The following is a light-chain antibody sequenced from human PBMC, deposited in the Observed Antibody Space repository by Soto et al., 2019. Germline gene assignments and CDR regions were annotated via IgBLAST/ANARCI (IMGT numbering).Light chain of an antibody. CDR1: QSVSSSY. CDR3: QQYSNWPRT. V-gene: IGKV3-15*01. CDR2: GAS. J-gene: IGKJ1*01. Sequence: EIVLTQSPGTLSLSPGERATLSCRASQSVSSSYLAWYQQKPGQAPRLLIYGASTRATDIPPRFSGSGSGTEFILTVSSLQSEDFAVYCCQQYSNWPRTFGQGTKVDI.